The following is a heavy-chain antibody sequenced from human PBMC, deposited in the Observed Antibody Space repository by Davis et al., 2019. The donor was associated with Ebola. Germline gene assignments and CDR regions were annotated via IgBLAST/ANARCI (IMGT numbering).Heavy chain of an antibody. CDR2: INPSGGST. V-gene: IGHV1-46*01. CDR1: GYTFTSYY. D-gene: IGHD3-9*01. Sequence: ASVKVSCKASGYTFTSYYMHWVRQAPGQGLEWMGIINPSGGSTSYAQKFQGRVTMTRDTSTSTVYMELSSLRSEDTAVYYCARGGYFDWLLFGVDAFDIWGQGTMVTVSS. CDR3: ARGGYFDWLLFGVDAFDI. J-gene: IGHJ3*02.